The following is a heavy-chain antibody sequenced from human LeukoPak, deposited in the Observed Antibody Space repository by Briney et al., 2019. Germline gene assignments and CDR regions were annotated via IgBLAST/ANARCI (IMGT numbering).Heavy chain of an antibody. CDR3: ERMRSSGSPCFYCYYMDV. CDR2: VSINSSTI. Sequence: PGGALRLSCAASGFTFSGYSMTSVRQAPGKGLERISYVSINSSTIYYADSLNGRFTISRDNAKNSLYLKMISLRAEDTAVYYCERMRSSGSPCFYCYYMDVWGKGTMVTVSS. D-gene: IGHD6-19*01. V-gene: IGHV3-48*04. CDR1: GFTFSGYS. J-gene: IGHJ6*03.